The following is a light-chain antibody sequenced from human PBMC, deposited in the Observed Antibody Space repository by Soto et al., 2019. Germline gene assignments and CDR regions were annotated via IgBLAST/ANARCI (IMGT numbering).Light chain of an antibody. CDR3: QLYDNSLYT. CDR1: QSVSSNY. CDR2: GAS. Sequence: EIVLTQSPGTLSLSPGERATLSCRASQSVSSNYLAWYQQKPGQAPRLLIYGASTRATGIPDRFSGSGSGTEFTLTISRLEPEDFAVYYCQLYDNSLYTFGQGTNLDIK. J-gene: IGKJ2*01. V-gene: IGKV3-20*01.